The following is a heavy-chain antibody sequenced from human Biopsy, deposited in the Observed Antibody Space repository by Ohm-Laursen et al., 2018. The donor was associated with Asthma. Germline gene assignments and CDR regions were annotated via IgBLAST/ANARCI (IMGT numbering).Heavy chain of an antibody. CDR3: ARAPYSDAIDS. CDR1: GSAVSRDY. CDR2: IYSGGTS. Sequence: SLRLSCAASGSAVSRDYMFWVRQAPGKGLEWVSVIYSGGTSHTADSVRGRFTISRDYSKNTLYIQMHILRAEDTAVYYCARAPYSDAIDSWGQGTLVAVSS. J-gene: IGHJ4*02. V-gene: IGHV3-53*01. D-gene: IGHD1-26*01.